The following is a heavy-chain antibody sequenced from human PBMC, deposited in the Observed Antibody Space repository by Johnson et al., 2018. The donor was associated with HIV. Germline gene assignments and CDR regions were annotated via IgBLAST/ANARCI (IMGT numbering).Heavy chain of an antibody. CDR1: GFTFSSYA. D-gene: IGHD6-13*01. Sequence: QVQLEESGGGVVQPGRSLRLSCAASGFTFSSYAMHWVRQAPGKGLEWVAVISYDGSNKYYADSVKGRFTISRDNSKNTLYLQMNSLRAEDTALYYCAAIGGIGSSWSAAFDIWGQGTMVTVSS. J-gene: IGHJ3*02. CDR2: ISYDGSNK. V-gene: IGHV3-30-3*01. CDR3: AAIGGIGSSWSAAFDI.